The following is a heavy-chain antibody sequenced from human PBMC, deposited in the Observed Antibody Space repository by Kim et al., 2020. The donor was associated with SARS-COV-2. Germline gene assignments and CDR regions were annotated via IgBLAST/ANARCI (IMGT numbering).Heavy chain of an antibody. CDR2: ISYDGSNK. CDR1: GFTFSSYA. CDR3: ARVSIRKMATIKGEVDY. Sequence: GGSLRLSCAASGFTFSSYAMHWVRQAPGKGLEWVAVISYDGSNKYYADSVKGRFTISRDNSKNTLYLQMNSLRAEDTAVYYCARVSIRKMATIKGEVDYWGQGTLVTVSS. J-gene: IGHJ4*02. D-gene: IGHD5-12*01. V-gene: IGHV3-30*04.